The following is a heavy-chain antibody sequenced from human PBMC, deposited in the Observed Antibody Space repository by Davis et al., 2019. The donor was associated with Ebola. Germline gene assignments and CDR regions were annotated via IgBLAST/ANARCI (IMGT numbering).Heavy chain of an antibody. J-gene: IGHJ1*01. Sequence: ASVKVSCQASRYTFTSYAMHWVRQAPGQRLEWMGWINAGNGNTKYSQKFQGRVTITRDTSASTAYMELSSLRSEDTAVYYCARVGYDILTGYSEYFQHWGQGTLVTVSS. CDR2: INAGNGNT. CDR3: ARVGYDILTGYSEYFQH. CDR1: RYTFTSYA. V-gene: IGHV1-3*01. D-gene: IGHD3-9*01.